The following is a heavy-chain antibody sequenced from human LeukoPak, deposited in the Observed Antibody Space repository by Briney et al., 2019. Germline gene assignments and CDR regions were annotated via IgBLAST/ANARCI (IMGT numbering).Heavy chain of an antibody. D-gene: IGHD6-6*01. J-gene: IGHJ4*02. CDR1: GFTFSSYG. CDR3: ARQFVEYSSSFDY. V-gene: IGHV3-30*02. CDR2: IRYDGSNK. Sequence: GGSLRLSGAASGFTFSSYGMHWVRQAPGKGLEGWAFIRYDGSNKYYADSVKGRFTISRDNSKNTLYLQMNSLRAEDTALYYCARQFVEYSSSFDYWGQGTLVTVSS.